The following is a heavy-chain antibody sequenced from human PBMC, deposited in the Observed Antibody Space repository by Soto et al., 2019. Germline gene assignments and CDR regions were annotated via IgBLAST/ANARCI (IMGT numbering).Heavy chain of an antibody. J-gene: IGHJ5*02. V-gene: IGHV1-18*01. D-gene: IGHD3-10*01. CDR3: ARDFSSHFEGSGGYFIDLFDP. Sequence: QVQLVQSGAEVKKPGASVKVSCKASGYTFTSYGISWVRQAPGQGLEWMGWISAYNGNTNYAQKLQGRVTMTTDTSTSTAYMELMSLRSDDTAVYYCARDFSSHFEGSGGYFIDLFDPWGQGTLVTVSS. CDR2: ISAYNGNT. CDR1: GYTFTSYG.